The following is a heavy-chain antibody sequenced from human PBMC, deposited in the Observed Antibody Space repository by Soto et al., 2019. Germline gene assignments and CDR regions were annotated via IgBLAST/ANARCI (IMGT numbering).Heavy chain of an antibody. D-gene: IGHD2-21*01. J-gene: IGHJ4*02. CDR3: AQNCGVYCHSVFVY. V-gene: IGHV3-23*01. CDR1: GFTFSNYA. CDR2: ISGGGGSS. Sequence: EVQLLESGGGLVQPGGSLRLSCAASGFTFSNYAMSWVRQAPGKGLEWVSGISGGGGSSYYADSVKGRFTISRENSKNTMYLQMNSQSAEDTAVYYCAQNCGVYCHSVFVYWGQGTLVIVSS.